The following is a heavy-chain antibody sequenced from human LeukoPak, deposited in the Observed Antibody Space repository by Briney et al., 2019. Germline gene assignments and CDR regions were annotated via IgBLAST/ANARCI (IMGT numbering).Heavy chain of an antibody. CDR1: GFTLSNYA. CDR3: AKFGSNSWTRYFDP. CDR2: ISGSGDGT. Sequence: GGSLRLSCAASGFTLSNYAMSWVRQAPGKGLEWVSAISGSGDGTYYADSVKGRFTISRDNSKNTLYLQVNSLRAEDTAMYYCAKFGSNSWTRYFDPWGQGTLVTVSS. D-gene: IGHD6-13*01. J-gene: IGHJ5*02. V-gene: IGHV3-23*01.